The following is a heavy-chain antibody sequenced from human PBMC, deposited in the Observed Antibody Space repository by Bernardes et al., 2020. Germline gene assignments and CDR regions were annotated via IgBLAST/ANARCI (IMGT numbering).Heavy chain of an antibody. V-gene: IGHV3-23*01. J-gene: IGHJ5*02. CDR2: ISWCGGST. D-gene: IGHD6-13*01. CDR1: GFPLSRYA. CDR3: AKSSSSSWYGAGFDP. Sequence: GFLSPSRSASGFPLSRYAMSWVRPAPGKGPEWVPAISWCGGSTYYADSVKGRFTISRDNSKNTLYLQMNSLRAEDTAVYYCAKSSSSSWYGAGFDPWGQGTLVTVSS.